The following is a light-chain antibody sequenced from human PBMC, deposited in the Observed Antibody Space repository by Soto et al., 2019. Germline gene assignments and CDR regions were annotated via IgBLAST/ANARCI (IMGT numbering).Light chain of an antibody. Sequence: EIVLTQSPGTLSLSPGERATLSCRASQSFSSSYLAWYQQKPGQAPRLLIYGASTRATGIPDRFSGSGSGTDFTLTISRLEPEDFAVYYCQQYGTFGPGTKVDI. CDR1: QSFSSSY. V-gene: IGKV3-20*01. CDR3: QQYGT. J-gene: IGKJ3*01. CDR2: GAS.